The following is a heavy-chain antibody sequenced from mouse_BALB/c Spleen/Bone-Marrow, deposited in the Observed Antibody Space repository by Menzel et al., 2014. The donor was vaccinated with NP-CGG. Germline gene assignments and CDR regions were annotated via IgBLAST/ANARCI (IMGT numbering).Heavy chain of an antibody. CDR1: GYAFTNYL. J-gene: IGHJ2*01. Sequence: QVQLKDSGAELVRPGTSVKVSCKASGYAFTNYLIEWFKQRPGQGLEWIGRINPGIGGTTYNAKFKGKATLTADKSSTTAYMQLSSLTSDDSAVYFCARFTRDYWGQGTTLTVSS. V-gene: IGHV1-54*01. CDR3: ARFTRDY. CDR2: INPGIGGT.